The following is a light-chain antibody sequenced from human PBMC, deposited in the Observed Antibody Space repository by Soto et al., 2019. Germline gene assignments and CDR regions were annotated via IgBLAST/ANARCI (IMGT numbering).Light chain of an antibody. CDR3: QQYGRSPYT. CDR1: QSVSSSY. Sequence: EIVWTQAPGTLSLSPGERATLSCRASQSVSSSYLAWYLQKPGQAPRLLIYGASTRATGTPDRFSGSGSGTDFTLTISRLEPEDCAVYYCQQYGRSPYTFGQGTKLEIK. CDR2: GAS. J-gene: IGKJ2*01. V-gene: IGKV3-20*01.